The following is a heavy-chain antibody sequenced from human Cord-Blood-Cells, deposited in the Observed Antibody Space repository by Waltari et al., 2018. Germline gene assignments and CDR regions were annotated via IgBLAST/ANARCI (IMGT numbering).Heavy chain of an antibody. D-gene: IGHD1-26*01. CDR2: IWYDGSNK. CDR1: GFTFSSYG. CDR3: ARDDGSYYAFDI. Sequence: QVQLVESGGGVVQPGRSLRLSCAASGFTFSSYGMHWVRQAPGRGLEWVAVIWYDGSNKYYAGSVKGRSTISRDNSKNTLYLQMNSLRAEDTAVYYCARDDGSYYAFDIWGQGTMVTVSS. J-gene: IGHJ3*02. V-gene: IGHV3-33*01.